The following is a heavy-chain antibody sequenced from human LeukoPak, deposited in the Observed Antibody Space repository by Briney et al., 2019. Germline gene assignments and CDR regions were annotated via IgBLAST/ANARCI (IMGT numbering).Heavy chain of an antibody. V-gene: IGHV4-30-4*01. J-gene: IGHJ4*02. CDR3: ARDLLNEGNHLDY. Sequence: PSQTLSLTCAVSGGSISSGGYYWSWIRQPPGKGPEWIGYIYYSGSTYYNPSLKSRVTISVDTSKNQFSLKLSSVTAADTAVYYCARDLLNEGNHLDYWGQGTLVTVSS. CDR2: IYYSGST. D-gene: IGHD4-23*01. CDR1: GGSISSGGYY.